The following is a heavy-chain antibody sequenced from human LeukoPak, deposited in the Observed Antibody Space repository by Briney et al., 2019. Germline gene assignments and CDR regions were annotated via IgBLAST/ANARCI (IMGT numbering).Heavy chain of an antibody. CDR2: INHSGST. CDR1: GGSFSGYY. CDR3: ATDTYYDFWSGFGGYNWFDP. V-gene: IGHV4-34*01. J-gene: IGHJ5*02. Sequence: PSETLSLTCAVYGGSFSGYYWSWIRQPPGKGLEWIGEINHSGSTNYNPSLKSRVTISVDTSKNQFSLKLSSVTAADTAVYYCATDTYYDFWSGFGGYNWFDPWGQGTLVTVSS. D-gene: IGHD3-3*01.